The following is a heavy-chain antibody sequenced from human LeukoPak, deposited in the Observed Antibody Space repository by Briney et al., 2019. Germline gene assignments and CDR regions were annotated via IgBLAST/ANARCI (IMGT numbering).Heavy chain of an antibody. CDR2: INPNSGGT. Sequence: ASVKVSCKASGYTFTGYYMHWVRQAPGQGLEWMGWINPNSGGTNYAQKFQGRVTMTRDTSISTAYMELSRLRSDDTAVYYCARERYYDSSWGLDYWGQGTLVTVSS. CDR3: ARERYYDSSWGLDY. V-gene: IGHV1-2*02. D-gene: IGHD3-22*01. J-gene: IGHJ4*02. CDR1: GYTFTGYY.